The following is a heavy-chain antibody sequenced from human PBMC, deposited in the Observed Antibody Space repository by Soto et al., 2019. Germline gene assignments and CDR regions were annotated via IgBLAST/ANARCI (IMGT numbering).Heavy chain of an antibody. CDR3: TIDRGGDCPDNSCYFGADY. V-gene: IGHV3-30*03. CDR1: GFTFSSYG. D-gene: IGHD2-2*01. Sequence: GGSLRLSCVGSGFTFSSYGMHWVRQAPGKGLECVAVISDTGSSHYYADSVEGRFTIPRENSKNTLSLHMDRLRVEDTAVYYCTIDRGGDCPDNSCYFGADYWGRGTRVTVSS. CDR2: ISDTGSSH. J-gene: IGHJ4*02.